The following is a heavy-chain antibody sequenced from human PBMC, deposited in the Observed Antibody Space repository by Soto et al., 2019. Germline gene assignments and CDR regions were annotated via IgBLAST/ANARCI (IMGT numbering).Heavy chain of an antibody. D-gene: IGHD2-15*01. CDR1: GYTFTSYG. J-gene: IGHJ5*02. V-gene: IGHV1-18*01. CDR3: ARKDKGDWFDP. Sequence: ASVKVSCKASGYTFTSYGISWVRQAPGQGLEWMGWISAYNGNTNYAQKLQGRVTMTTDTSTGTAYMELGSLGSDDTAVYYCARKDKGDWFDPWGQGTLVTVSS. CDR2: ISAYNGNT.